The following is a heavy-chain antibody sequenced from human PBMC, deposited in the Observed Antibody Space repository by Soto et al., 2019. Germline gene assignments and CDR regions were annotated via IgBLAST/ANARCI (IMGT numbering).Heavy chain of an antibody. D-gene: IGHD1-26*01. Sequence: QVQLVESGGGVVQPGRSLRLYCAASRFTFSSYGMHWVRQAPGKGLEWVAVISDDGSNKYYADSVKGRFTISRDNSKNTLYLQMNSLRDEDTAVYYCAKDHSGSYYYFDYWGQRTLVTVSS. CDR2: ISDDGSNK. J-gene: IGHJ4*02. CDR3: AKDHSGSYYYFDY. CDR1: RFTFSSYG. V-gene: IGHV3-30*18.